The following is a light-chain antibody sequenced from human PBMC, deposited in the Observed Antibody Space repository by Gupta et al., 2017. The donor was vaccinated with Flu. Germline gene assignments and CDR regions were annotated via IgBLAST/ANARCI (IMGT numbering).Light chain of an antibody. Sequence: DIQMTQSPSSLSASVGDRVTITCRASQTISTYLNWYLQKPGKAPKLLVYAASNLQTGVPSRFSGSGSGTDFTLTISSLQPEDFATYYCQQSYTTPMLTFGGGTKVDIK. CDR3: QQSYTTPMLT. CDR1: QTISTY. CDR2: AAS. J-gene: IGKJ4*01. V-gene: IGKV1-39*01.